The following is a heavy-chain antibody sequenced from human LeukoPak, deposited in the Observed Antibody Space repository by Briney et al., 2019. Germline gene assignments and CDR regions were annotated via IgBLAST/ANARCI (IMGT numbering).Heavy chain of an antibody. CDR1: GGSISSQY. CDR2: IYYSYSGST. CDR3: ARHSSTWYDFDY. V-gene: IGHV4-59*08. J-gene: IGHJ4*02. D-gene: IGHD6-13*01. Sequence: SETLSLTCTVSGGSISSQYWSWIRQPPGKGLEWIGYIYYSYSGSTTYNPSLKSRVTISVDTSKNQFSLKLSSVTAADTDVYYCARHSSTWYDFDYWGQGTLVTVSS.